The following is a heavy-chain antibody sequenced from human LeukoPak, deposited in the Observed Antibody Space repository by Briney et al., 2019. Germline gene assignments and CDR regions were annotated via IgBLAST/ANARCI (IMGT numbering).Heavy chain of an antibody. J-gene: IGHJ4*02. D-gene: IGHD1-26*01. CDR1: GGSVSSGSYY. CDR2: INYSGST. Sequence: SETLSLTCTVSGGSVSSGSYYWGWIRQPPGKGLEWIGNINYSGSTYYNPSLKSRVTISVETSKNQFSLKLSSVTAADTAVYYCARDGRFPPEVLPRYFDYWGQGTLVTVSS. V-gene: IGHV4-39*07. CDR3: ARDGRFPPEVLPRYFDY.